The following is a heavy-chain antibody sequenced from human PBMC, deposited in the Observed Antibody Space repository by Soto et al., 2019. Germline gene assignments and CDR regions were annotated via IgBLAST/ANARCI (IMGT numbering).Heavy chain of an antibody. CDR1: GGSFSGYY. CDR2: INHSGST. CDR3: ARGLAYNWNDGGKLDY. Sequence: SETLSLTCAVYGGSFSGYYWSWIRQPPGKGLEWIGEINHSGSTNYNPSLKSRVTISVDTSKNQFSLKLSSVTAADTAVYYCARGLAYNWNDGGKLDYWGQGTPVTVSS. J-gene: IGHJ4*02. V-gene: IGHV4-34*01. D-gene: IGHD1-1*01.